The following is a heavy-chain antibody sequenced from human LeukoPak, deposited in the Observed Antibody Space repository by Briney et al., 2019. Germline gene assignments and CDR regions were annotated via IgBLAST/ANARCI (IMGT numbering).Heavy chain of an antibody. V-gene: IGHV1-46*01. D-gene: IGHD6-19*01. CDR3: ARGGFTWLVRPTYYYYGMDV. Sequence: ASVKVSCKASGYTFTSYYMHWVRQAPGQGLEWMGMINPSGGSTSYAQKFQGRVTMTRDTSTSTVYMELSSLRSEDTAVYYCARGGFTWLVRPTYYYYGMDVWGQGTTVTVSS. J-gene: IGHJ6*02. CDR2: INPSGGST. CDR1: GYTFTSYY.